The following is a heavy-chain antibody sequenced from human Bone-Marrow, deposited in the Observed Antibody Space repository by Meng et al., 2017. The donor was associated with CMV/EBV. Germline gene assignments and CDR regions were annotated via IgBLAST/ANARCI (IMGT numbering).Heavy chain of an antibody. CDR2: INPNNGDT. CDR3: ARDVDYPNRFDP. Sequence: ASVKVSCKASGYTFNGYYMFWVRQAPGQGLEWMGWINPNNGDTNYAQKFQGRATMTRDTSITTAYMELSRLRSDDTAVYYCARDVDYPNRFDPWGQGTLVTVSS. D-gene: IGHD4-11*01. J-gene: IGHJ5*02. CDR1: GYTFNGYY. V-gene: IGHV1-2*02.